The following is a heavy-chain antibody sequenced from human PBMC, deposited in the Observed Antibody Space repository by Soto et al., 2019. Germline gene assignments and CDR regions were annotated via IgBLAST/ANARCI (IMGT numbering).Heavy chain of an antibody. Sequence: QVQLQESGPGLVEPGQTLSPICTVSGASLITDGYYWTWLRQHPGNGLEWLGYIHYSGGATYRPSYDPSLQSLIARSVDISRSLFSLKLTSVTASVTDVYYCARVPTYYHDSIGYGPLHPGGQGTLVAVSS. CDR3: ARVPTYYHDSIGYGPLHP. CDR1: GASLITDGYY. CDR2: IHYSGGATYRP. V-gene: IGHV4-31*01. J-gene: IGHJ5*02. D-gene: IGHD3-22*01.